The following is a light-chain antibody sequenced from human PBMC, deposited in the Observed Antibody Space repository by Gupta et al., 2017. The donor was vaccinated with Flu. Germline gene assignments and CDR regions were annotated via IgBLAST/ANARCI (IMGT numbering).Light chain of an antibody. Sequence: ETVLTQPPGTLSLSPGERATLSCRASQTVSSSFLAWYQQSRGQAPRLLIYGASRRAAGIPDRFSGSGSGTDFTLTISRLEPEDFAVYFCHQYGDSPYTFGQGSKVEI. CDR1: QTVSSSF. J-gene: IGKJ2*01. CDR2: GAS. CDR3: HQYGDSPYT. V-gene: IGKV3-20*01.